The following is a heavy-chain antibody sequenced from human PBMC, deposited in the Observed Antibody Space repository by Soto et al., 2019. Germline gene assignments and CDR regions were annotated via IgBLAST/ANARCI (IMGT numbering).Heavy chain of an antibody. J-gene: IGHJ4*02. CDR2: IISAGSTT. CDR1: GFTFSGYC. V-gene: IGHV3-74*01. Sequence: EVQLVESGGGLVQPGGSLRLSCAASGFTFSGYCMHWVRQAPGQGLVWVSRIISAGSTTNYADSVKGRFPISRDNAKDTLYLQMDSLRAEDTAVYYCASAKIGDYFQVYWGQGTLVTVSS. D-gene: IGHD4-17*01. CDR3: ASAKIGDYFQVY.